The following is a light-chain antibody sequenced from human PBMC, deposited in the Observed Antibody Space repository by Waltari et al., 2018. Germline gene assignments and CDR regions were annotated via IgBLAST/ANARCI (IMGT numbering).Light chain of an antibody. Sequence: ENVLTQSPATLSFSPGERATLSCRASQSVSSFLAWYQQKPGQAPRLLIYDASNRAAGIPARFSGSGSGTDFTLTISRLEPEDFAVYYCQQRSNWPVTFGQGTRLEIK. J-gene: IGKJ5*01. CDR2: DAS. CDR1: QSVSSF. V-gene: IGKV3-11*01. CDR3: QQRSNWPVT.